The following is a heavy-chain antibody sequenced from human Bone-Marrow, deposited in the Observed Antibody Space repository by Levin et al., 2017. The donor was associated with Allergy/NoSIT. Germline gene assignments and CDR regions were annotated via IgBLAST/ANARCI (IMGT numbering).Heavy chain of an antibody. Sequence: GESLKISCAASGFTFSSYGMHWVRQAPGKGLEWVAVIWSDGDGEFYADAVKGRFTISRDNSKNTLYLQMNSLRVEDTAVYFCAKVATTETFFYYYAMDVWGQGTTVTVSS. CDR1: GFTFSSYG. V-gene: IGHV3-33*06. CDR2: IWSDGDGE. CDR3: AKVATTETFFYYYAMDV. D-gene: IGHD4-17*01. J-gene: IGHJ6*01.